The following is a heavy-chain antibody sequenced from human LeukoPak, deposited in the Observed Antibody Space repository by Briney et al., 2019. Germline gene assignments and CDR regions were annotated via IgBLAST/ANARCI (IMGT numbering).Heavy chain of an antibody. Sequence: ASVKVSCKASGYTFTSYDINWVRQATGQGLEWMRWMNPNSGNTGYAQKFQGRVTITRNTSISTAYMELSSLRSEDTAVYYCARDNYGAEEGIGSSLVWLDPWGQGTLVTVSS. CDR3: ARDNYGAEEGIGSSLVWLDP. CDR1: GYTFTSYD. CDR2: MNPNSGNT. V-gene: IGHV1-8*03. J-gene: IGHJ5*02. D-gene: IGHD6-13*01.